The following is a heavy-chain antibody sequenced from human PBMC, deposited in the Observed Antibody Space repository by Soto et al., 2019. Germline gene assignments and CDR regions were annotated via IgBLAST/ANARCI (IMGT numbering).Heavy chain of an antibody. J-gene: IGHJ4*02. V-gene: IGHV3-30*04. CDR1: GFTFSNFV. CDR3: ARERAIAATGIFHY. Sequence: QVQLVESGGGVVQPGGSLRLSCAASGFTFSNFVMHWVRQAPGKGLEWVAATSYDGKNKDHADSVKGRFTISRDNSKNTLYLQMNSLRHEDTAVYFCARERAIAATGIFHYLGQGTLVTVSS. D-gene: IGHD6-13*01. CDR2: TSYDGKNK.